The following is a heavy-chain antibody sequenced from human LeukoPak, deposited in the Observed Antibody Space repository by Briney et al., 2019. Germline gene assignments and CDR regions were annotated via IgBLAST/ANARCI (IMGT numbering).Heavy chain of an antibody. Sequence: SETLSLTCTVSGGSISSYYWSWIRQPPGKGLEWIGYIYYSGSTNYNPSLKSRVTISVDTSKYQFSLKLSSVTAADTAVYYCARRGLVAPYYDFWSGLYHFDYWGQGTLVTVSS. V-gene: IGHV4-59*08. CDR2: IYYSGST. CDR3: ARRGLVAPYYDFWSGLYHFDY. CDR1: GGSISSYY. J-gene: IGHJ4*02. D-gene: IGHD3-3*01.